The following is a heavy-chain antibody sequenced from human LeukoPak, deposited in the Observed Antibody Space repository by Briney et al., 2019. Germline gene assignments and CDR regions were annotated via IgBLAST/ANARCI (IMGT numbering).Heavy chain of an antibody. Sequence: SETLSLTCTVSGGSISSYYWSWIRQPPGKGLEWIGYISYSGSTNYNPSLKSRVTISVDTSKNQFSLKLSSVTAADTAVYYCARRGCSSTSCYSHAFDIWGQGTMVTVSS. J-gene: IGHJ3*02. V-gene: IGHV4-59*08. CDR2: ISYSGST. CDR1: GGSISSYY. D-gene: IGHD2-2*01. CDR3: ARRGCSSTSCYSHAFDI.